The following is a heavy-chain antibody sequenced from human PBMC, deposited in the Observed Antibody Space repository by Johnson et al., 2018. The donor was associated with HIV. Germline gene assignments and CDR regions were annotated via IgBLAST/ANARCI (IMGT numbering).Heavy chain of an antibody. CDR1: GFTVSSNY. D-gene: IGHD3-22*01. J-gene: IGHJ3*02. CDR3: ARDGQDRDDAFDI. CDR2: IYSGGST. Sequence: MPLVESGGGLIQPGGSLRLSCAASGFTVSSNYMSWVRQAPGKGLEWVSVIYSGGSTYYADSVKGRFTISRDNSKNTLYLQMNSLRAEDTAVYYCARDGQDRDDAFDIWGQGTMVTVSS. V-gene: IGHV3-53*01.